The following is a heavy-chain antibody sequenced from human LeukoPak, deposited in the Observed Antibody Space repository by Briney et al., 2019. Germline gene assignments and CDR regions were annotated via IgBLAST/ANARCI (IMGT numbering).Heavy chain of an antibody. D-gene: IGHD3-10*01. CDR3: TTRITMVRGVLSEFDY. V-gene: IGHV3-23*01. J-gene: IGHJ4*02. Sequence: PGGSLRLSCAASGFTFSSYAMSWVRQAPGKGLEWVSAISGSGGSTYYAAPVKGRFTISRDDSKSTLYLQMNSLKTEDTAVYYCTTRITMVRGVLSEFDYWGQGTLVTVSS. CDR1: GFTFSSYA. CDR2: ISGSGGST.